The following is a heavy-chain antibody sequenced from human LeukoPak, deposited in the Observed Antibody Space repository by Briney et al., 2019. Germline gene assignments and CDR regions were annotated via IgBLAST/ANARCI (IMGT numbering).Heavy chain of an antibody. D-gene: IGHD3-22*01. CDR1: GASISSYY. CDR3: ARENPSGYYNRPIDY. V-gene: IGHV4-59*01. J-gene: IGHJ4*02. CDR2: VYYSGSI. Sequence: SETLSLTCTVSGASISSYYWSWIRQPPGKGLEWIGDVYYSGSIKYNPSLKSRVTMSVDTSKNQFSLKLSSVTAADTAIYYCARENPSGYYNRPIDYWGQGTLVTVSS.